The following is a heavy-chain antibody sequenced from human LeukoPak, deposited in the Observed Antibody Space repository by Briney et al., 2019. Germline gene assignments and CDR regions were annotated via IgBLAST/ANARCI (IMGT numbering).Heavy chain of an antibody. Sequence: PSETLSLTCTGSGGSISSGSYYWSWIRQPAGKGLEWIGRIYTSGSTNYNPSLKSRVTISVDTSKNPSSLKLSSVTAADTAVYYCARAHRQLERLGRYYFDYWGQGTLVTVSS. CDR2: IYTSGST. CDR1: GGSISSGSYY. V-gene: IGHV4-61*02. J-gene: IGHJ4*02. CDR3: ARAHRQLERLGRYYFDY. D-gene: IGHD1-1*01.